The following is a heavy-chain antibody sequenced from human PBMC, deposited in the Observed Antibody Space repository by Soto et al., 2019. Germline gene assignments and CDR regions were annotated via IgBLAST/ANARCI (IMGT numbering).Heavy chain of an antibody. CDR1: GYTFTSYG. V-gene: IGHV1-18*04. CDR3: ARGVGVVVVAANWFDP. CDR2: ISAYNGNT. D-gene: IGHD2-15*01. Sequence: ASVKVSCKASGYTFTSYGISWVRQAPGQGLEWMGWISAYNGNTNYAQKLQGRVTMTTDTSTSTAYMELRSLRSDDTAVYYCARGVGVVVVAANWFDPWGQGTLVTVSS. J-gene: IGHJ5*02.